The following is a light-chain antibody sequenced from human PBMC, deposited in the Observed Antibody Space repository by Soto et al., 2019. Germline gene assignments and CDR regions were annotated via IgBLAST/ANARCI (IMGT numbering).Light chain of an antibody. CDR3: AAWDDSMRVWV. V-gene: IGLV1-47*01. Sequence: QSVLTQPPSASGTPGQRVTISCSGSSSNIGTNYVYWYQQLPGTAPKLLIYRNNQRPSGVPDRFSGSKSGTSASLAISGLRSEDEADYYCAAWDDSMRVWVFGGGTQLTVL. J-gene: IGLJ3*02. CDR2: RNN. CDR1: SSNIGTNY.